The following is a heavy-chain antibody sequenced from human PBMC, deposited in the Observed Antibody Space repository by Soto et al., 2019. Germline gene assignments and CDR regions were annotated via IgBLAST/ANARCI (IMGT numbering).Heavy chain of an antibody. J-gene: IGHJ4*02. V-gene: IGHV3-64D*06. CDR3: VQGYFFDN. CDR2: VSNDGTPT. Sequence: EVQLVESGGGLVQPGESLRLSCSGSGYMFSGYAMHWVRQAPGKGLAYVSGVSNDGTPTYYADSVKGRFTISRDNSKNTLFLQMSSLTTEDTAVYYCVQGYFFDNLGQGTLVTVSS. CDR1: GYMFSGYA.